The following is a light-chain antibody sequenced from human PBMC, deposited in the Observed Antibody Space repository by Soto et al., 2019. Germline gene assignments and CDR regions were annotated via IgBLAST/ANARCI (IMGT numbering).Light chain of an antibody. CDR3: QQYHSYPS. CDR1: QNIDRY. Sequence: IQMTQSPSSLSASVGDTVTITFRTSQNIDRYLAWYQQKSDNAPKFLIYATSSLESGVQARFSGSGTVRAFTPAISSLQTEEFANFYRQQYHSYPSFGGGTKAEIQ. CDR2: ATS. V-gene: IGKV1D-16*01. J-gene: IGKJ4*01.